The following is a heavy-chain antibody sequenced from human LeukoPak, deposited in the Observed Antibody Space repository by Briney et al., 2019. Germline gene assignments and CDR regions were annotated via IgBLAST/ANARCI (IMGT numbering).Heavy chain of an antibody. CDR1: GGSISSYY. CDR2: IYSSGST. J-gene: IGHJ4*02. Sequence: PSETLSLTCNVSGGSISSYYWSWIRQPPGKGLEWIGYIYSSGSTNYNPSLESRVTISVDTSKNQLSLKLTSVTAADTAVYYCARGGSSSSLNHFDYWGQGTLVTVSP. CDR3: ARGGSSSSLNHFDY. V-gene: IGHV4-59*01. D-gene: IGHD6-13*01.